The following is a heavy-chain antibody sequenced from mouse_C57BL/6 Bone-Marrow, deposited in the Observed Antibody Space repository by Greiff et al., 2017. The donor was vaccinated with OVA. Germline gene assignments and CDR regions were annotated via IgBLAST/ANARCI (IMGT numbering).Heavy chain of an antibody. CDR3: ARRANWDGGYFDY. V-gene: IGHV3-6*01. J-gene: IGHJ2*01. CDR1: GYSITSGYY. Sequence: ESGPGLVKPSQSLSLTCSVTGYSITSGYYWNWIRQFPGNKLEWMGYISYDGSNNYNPSLKNRISITRDTSKNQFFLKLNSVTTEDTATYYCARRANWDGGYFDYWGQGTTLTVSS. CDR2: ISYDGSN. D-gene: IGHD4-1*01.